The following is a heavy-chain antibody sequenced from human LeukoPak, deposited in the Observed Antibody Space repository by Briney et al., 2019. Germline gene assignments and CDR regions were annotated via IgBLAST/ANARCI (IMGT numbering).Heavy chain of an antibody. V-gene: IGHV3-30*02. CDR1: GFTFSSYG. CDR2: IRFDGSDK. J-gene: IGHJ4*02. Sequence: GGSLRLSCAASGFTFSSYGMHWVRQAPGKGLEWVAFIRFDGSDKYYADSVKGRFTVSRDNSKNTLYLQMNSLRAEDTAIYYCAKFDAGFEWLGVPFDYWGQGTLVTVSS. D-gene: IGHD3-9*01. CDR3: AKFDAGFEWLGVPFDY.